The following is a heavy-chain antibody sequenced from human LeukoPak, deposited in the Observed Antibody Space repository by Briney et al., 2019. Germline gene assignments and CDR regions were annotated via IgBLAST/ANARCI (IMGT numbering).Heavy chain of an antibody. CDR3: ARTPHYYDSSGYYGYYYYYMDV. CDR1: GGTFSSYA. D-gene: IGHD3-22*01. Sequence: SVKVSRKASGGTFSSYAISWVRQAPGQGLEWMGGIIPIFGTANYAQKFQGRVTITTDESTSTAYMELSSLRSEDTAVYYCARTPHYYDSSGYYGYYYYYMDVWGKGTTVTVSS. V-gene: IGHV1-69*05. J-gene: IGHJ6*03. CDR2: IIPIFGTA.